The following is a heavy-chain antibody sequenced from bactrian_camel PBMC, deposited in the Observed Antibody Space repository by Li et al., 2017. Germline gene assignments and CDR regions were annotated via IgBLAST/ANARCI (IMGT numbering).Heavy chain of an antibody. CDR3: AADRVACRQVGYPKDY. CDR1: GYTLPMN. D-gene: IGHD5*01. J-gene: IGHJ4*01. CDR2: IDSDAKA. Sequence: QVQLVESGGGSVQAGGSLRLSCVASGYTLPMNMGWFRQASGKEREGVAIIDSDAKAKYDDSVQGRFTLSKDHAKNILYLQMNSLESEDSAIYTCAADRVACRQVGYPKDYWGHGTQVTVS. V-gene: IGHV3S53*01.